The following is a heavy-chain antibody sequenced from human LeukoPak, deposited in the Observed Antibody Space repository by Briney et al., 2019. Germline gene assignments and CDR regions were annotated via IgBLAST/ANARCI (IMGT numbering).Heavy chain of an antibody. D-gene: IGHD3-10*01. J-gene: IGHJ6*02. CDR3: TKDITPGGADV. CDR1: GLTLDRYA. V-gene: IGHV3-9*01. CDR2: FSLDTDRI. Sequence: PGRSLRLSCVAYGLTLDRYAMHWVRQGPGKGLEWVAGFSLDTDRIDYADSVRGRFTVSKDDAKKTLYLEMNNLRTEHTALYYCTKDITPGGADVWGQGTTVTVSS.